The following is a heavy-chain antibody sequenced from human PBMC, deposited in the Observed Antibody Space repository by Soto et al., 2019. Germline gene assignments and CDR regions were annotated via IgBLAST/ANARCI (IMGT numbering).Heavy chain of an antibody. Sequence: PGWSLRLSCIASGFTFRNYAMAWVRQAPGEDLEWVSAIGTSGTPTLYADSVKSRFSISRDDSRNTVSLQMNSLGVEDTATYYCTRILWSSRRDALEIWGQGTKVTVSS. CDR2: IGTSGTPT. CDR3: TRILWSSRRDALEI. J-gene: IGHJ3*02. D-gene: IGHD2-21*01. CDR1: GFTFRNYA. V-gene: IGHV3-23*01.